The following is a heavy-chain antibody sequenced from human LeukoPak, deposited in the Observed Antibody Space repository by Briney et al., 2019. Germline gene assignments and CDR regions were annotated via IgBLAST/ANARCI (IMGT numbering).Heavy chain of an antibody. V-gene: IGHV3-30*18. Sequence: PGGSLRLSCAASGFTFSSYGMHWVRQAPGKGLEWVAVISYDGSNKYYADSVKGRFTISRDNSKNTLYLQMNSLRAEDTAVYYCAKLRMAAAAPNFDYWGQGTLVTVSS. CDR3: AKLRMAAAAPNFDY. CDR1: GFTFSSYG. D-gene: IGHD6-13*01. J-gene: IGHJ4*02. CDR2: ISYDGSNK.